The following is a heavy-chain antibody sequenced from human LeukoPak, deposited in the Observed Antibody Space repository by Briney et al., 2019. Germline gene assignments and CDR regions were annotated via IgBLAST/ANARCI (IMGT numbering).Heavy chain of an antibody. D-gene: IGHD3-10*02. CDR2: ISSSGSTI. CDR3: AELGITMIGGV. CDR1: GFTFNSYS. V-gene: IGHV3-48*04. Sequence: PGGSLRLSCAASGFTFNSYSMTWVRQAPGKGLERVSYISSSGSTIYYADSVKGRFTISRDNAKNSLYLQMNSLRAEDTAVYYCAELGITMIGGVWGKGTTVTVSS. J-gene: IGHJ6*04.